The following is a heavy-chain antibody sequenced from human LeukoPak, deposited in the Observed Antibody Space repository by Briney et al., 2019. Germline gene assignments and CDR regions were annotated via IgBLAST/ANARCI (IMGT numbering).Heavy chain of an antibody. Sequence: GGSLRLSCADSVFSMCSFPFIGLPQAPGKAREGIAHIRKEYEFISYADSVKRRFPIPRDNGEKALYLQMSSLRDEDTAVYFCVRDHDWAFDLWGQGTMVTVSS. J-gene: IGHJ3*01. D-gene: IGHD3-9*01. CDR1: VFSMCSFP. V-gene: IGHV3-48*02. CDR3: VRDHDWAFDL. CDR2: IRKEYEFI.